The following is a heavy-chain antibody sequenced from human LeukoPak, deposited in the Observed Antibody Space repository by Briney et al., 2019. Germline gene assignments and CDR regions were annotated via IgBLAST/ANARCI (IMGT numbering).Heavy chain of an antibody. D-gene: IGHD3-10*01. CDR3: ARSGFPDAFDI. Sequence: GGSLRLSCAASGFTVSSNYMSWVRQAPGKGLEWVSVIYSGGSTYYADSVKGRLTISRDNSKNTLYLQMNSLRAEDTAVYYCARSGFPDAFDIWGQGTMVTVSS. CDR1: GFTVSSNY. J-gene: IGHJ3*02. CDR2: IYSGGST. V-gene: IGHV3-53*01.